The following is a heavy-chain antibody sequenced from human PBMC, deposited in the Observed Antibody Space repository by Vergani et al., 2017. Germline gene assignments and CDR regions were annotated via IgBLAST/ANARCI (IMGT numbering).Heavy chain of an antibody. CDR3: ARGMDFWSGFDY. J-gene: IGHJ4*02. CDR1: GFTFSSYS. Sequence: EVQLVESGGGLVKPGGSLRLSCAASGFTFSSYSMNWVRQAPGKGLEWVSSISSSSSYIYYADSVKGRFTISRDNSKNTLYLQMNSLRAEDTAVYYCARGMDFWSGFDYWGQGTLVTVSS. V-gene: IGHV3-21*01. D-gene: IGHD3-3*01. CDR2: ISSSSSYI.